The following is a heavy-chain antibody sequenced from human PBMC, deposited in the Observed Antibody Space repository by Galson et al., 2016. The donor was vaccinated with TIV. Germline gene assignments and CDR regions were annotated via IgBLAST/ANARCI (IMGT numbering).Heavy chain of an antibody. CDR1: GVTFSYFA. CDR3: ARGRGIYDSSGYFLFDH. CDR2: IVPIFGTT. D-gene: IGHD3-22*01. V-gene: IGHV1-69*13. Sequence: SVKVSCKASGVTFSYFAFSWVRQAPGQGLEWMGGIVPIFGTTNYAQKFPGRVTISADESTPTAYLELSSLRSEDTAVYYCARGRGIYDSSGYFLFDHWGQGTLVTVSS. J-gene: IGHJ5*02.